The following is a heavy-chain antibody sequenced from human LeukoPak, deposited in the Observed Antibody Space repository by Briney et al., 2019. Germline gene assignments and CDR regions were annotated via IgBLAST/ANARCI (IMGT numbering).Heavy chain of an antibody. CDR2: INPGGGNT. V-gene: IGHV1-46*01. CDR3: ARIRDGYNDAYDI. Sequence: HWASVKVSCKASGYTFTNYYIHWVRQAPGQGLEWMGLINPGGGNTNYAQNFQGRVTMTRDTSASTVYMELSSLRSEDTAIYYCARIRDGYNDAYDIWGQGTVVTVPS. J-gene: IGHJ3*02. D-gene: IGHD5-24*01. CDR1: GYTFTNYY.